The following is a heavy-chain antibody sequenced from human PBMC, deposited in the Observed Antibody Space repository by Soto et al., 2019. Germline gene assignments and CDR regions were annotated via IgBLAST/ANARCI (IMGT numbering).Heavy chain of an antibody. CDR2: VYHTGGT. V-gene: IGHV4-4*02. CDR1: GASITSSNW. CDR3: TRGGVPPSYLDF. J-gene: IGHJ4*02. D-gene: IGHD3-3*01. Sequence: QVQLQESGPRLVKPSGTLSLTCAVSGASITSSNWWSWVRQPPGKGLEWIGEVYHTGGTNYSPSLKSRVTISVDKSKNQISLKLNSVTAADTAVYYCTRGGVPPSYLDFWGQGTLVTVSS.